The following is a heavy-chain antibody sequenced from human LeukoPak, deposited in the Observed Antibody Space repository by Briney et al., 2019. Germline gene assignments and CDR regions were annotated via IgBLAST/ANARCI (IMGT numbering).Heavy chain of an antibody. Sequence: GGSLRLSCAASGFTFSSYEMNWVRQAPGKGLEWVSHISSSGSTIYYADSVKGRFTISRDNAKNSLYLQMNSLRAEDTAVYYCARNPVEAAMWRLWFDPWGQGTLVTVSS. CDR2: ISSSGSTI. J-gene: IGHJ5*02. V-gene: IGHV3-48*03. D-gene: IGHD2-15*01. CDR3: ARNPVEAAMWRLWFDP. CDR1: GFTFSSYE.